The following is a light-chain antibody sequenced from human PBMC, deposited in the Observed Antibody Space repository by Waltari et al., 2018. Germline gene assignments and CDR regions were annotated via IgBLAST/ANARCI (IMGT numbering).Light chain of an antibody. V-gene: IGLV3-1*01. J-gene: IGLJ2*01. Sequence: SYELTQPPSVSVSPGPRASITCSAENLGRTYVCWYQQKPGQSPVLIIYQDTERPSGIPERFSGSNSGDTATLTISGTQTMDEGDYYCQAWDSSTVVFGGGTKLTVL. CDR2: QDT. CDR3: QAWDSSTVV. CDR1: NLGRTY.